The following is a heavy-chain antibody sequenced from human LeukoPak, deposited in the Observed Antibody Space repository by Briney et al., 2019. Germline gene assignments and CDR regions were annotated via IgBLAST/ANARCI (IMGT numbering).Heavy chain of an antibody. CDR2: IYTSGST. Sequence: PSQTLSLTCTVSGGSISSGSYYWSWIRQPAGKGLEWIGRIYTSGSTNYNPSLKSRVTISVDTSKNQFSLKLSSVTAADTAVYYCASLWFGESGDAFDIWGRGTMVTVSS. CDR3: ASLWFGESGDAFDI. J-gene: IGHJ3*02. V-gene: IGHV4-61*02. D-gene: IGHD3-10*01. CDR1: GGSISSGSYY.